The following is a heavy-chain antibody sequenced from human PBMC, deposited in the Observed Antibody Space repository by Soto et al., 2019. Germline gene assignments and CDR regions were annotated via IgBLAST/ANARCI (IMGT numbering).Heavy chain of an antibody. CDR3: ASGASRWYPYFFDS. Sequence: QAQVVQSGAEVRKPGSSVKLSCKASEGTFNSYAIAWVRQAPGQGLEWLGGIIPYYNTLNYAQKFQDRVTITADDSTNTVYMELSSLSADVTAVYFCASGASRWYPYFFDSWGQGALVTVSS. V-gene: IGHV1-69*01. J-gene: IGHJ4*02. CDR1: EGTFNSYA. D-gene: IGHD6-13*01. CDR2: IIPYYNTL.